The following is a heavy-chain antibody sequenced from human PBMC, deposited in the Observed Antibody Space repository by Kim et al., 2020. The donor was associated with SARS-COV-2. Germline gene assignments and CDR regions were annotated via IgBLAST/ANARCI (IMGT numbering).Heavy chain of an antibody. CDR2: IWYDGSNK. CDR3: AKGDKPDQNYYDSSGCIDY. V-gene: IGHV3-33*06. Sequence: GGSLRLSCAASGFTFSSYGMHWVRQAPGKGLEWVAVIWYDGSNKYYADSVKGRFTISRDNSKNTLYLQMNSLRAEDTAVYYCAKGDKPDQNYYDSSGCIDYWGQGTLVTVSS. D-gene: IGHD3-22*01. J-gene: IGHJ4*02. CDR1: GFTFSSYG.